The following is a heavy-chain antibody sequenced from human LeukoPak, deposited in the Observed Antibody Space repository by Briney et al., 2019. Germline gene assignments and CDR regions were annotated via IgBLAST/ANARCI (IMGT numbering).Heavy chain of an antibody. Sequence: KASETLSLTCAVYGGSLNGHYWSWIRQPPGKGLEWIGEGDNSGGTKYNPSLKSRVTISVDTSKNQFSLKLSSVTAADTAVYYCARERTTVTSFWYFDLWGRGTLVTVSS. CDR1: GGSLNGHY. CDR2: GDNSGGT. CDR3: ARERTTVTSFWYFDL. V-gene: IGHV4-34*01. J-gene: IGHJ2*01. D-gene: IGHD4-17*01.